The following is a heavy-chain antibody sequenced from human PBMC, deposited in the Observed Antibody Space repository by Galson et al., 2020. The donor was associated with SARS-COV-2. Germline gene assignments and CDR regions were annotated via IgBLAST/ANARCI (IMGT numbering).Heavy chain of an antibody. CDR1: GFTFSSYA. CDR3: VKLRPMPDSGYRNDAFDM. V-gene: IGHV3-23*01. D-gene: IGHD3-22*01. Sequence: TGGSLRLSCAASGFTFSSYAMNWVRQAPGKGLEWVSVIGGRSGDILYTDSVKGRFIISRDNFKNTLYLQMNSLRAEDTAVYYCVKLRPMPDSGYRNDAFDMWGQGTMVTVSS. J-gene: IGHJ3*02. CDR2: IGGRSGDI.